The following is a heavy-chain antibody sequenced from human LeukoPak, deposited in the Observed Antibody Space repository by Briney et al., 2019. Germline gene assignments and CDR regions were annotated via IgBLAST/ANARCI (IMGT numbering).Heavy chain of an antibody. CDR3: ARDPQEGWNYGQVDY. CDR1: GYTFTSYY. CDR2: INPSGGST. J-gene: IGHJ4*02. D-gene: IGHD1-7*01. V-gene: IGHV1-46*01. Sequence: GASVKVSCKASGYTFTSYYMHWVRQAPGQGLEWMGIINPSGGSTSYAQKFQGRVTMTRDMSTSTVYMELSSLRSEDTAVYYCARDPQEGWNYGQVDYWGQGTLVTVSS.